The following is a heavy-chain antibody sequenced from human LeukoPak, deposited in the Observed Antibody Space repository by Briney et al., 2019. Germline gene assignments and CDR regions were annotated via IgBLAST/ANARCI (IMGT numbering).Heavy chain of an antibody. J-gene: IGHJ5*02. CDR1: GFTFSRYW. D-gene: IGHD7-27*01. CDR2: INSDGSSI. V-gene: IGHV3-74*03. CDR3: GRGSGVADH. Sequence: PGGSLRLSCVASGFTFSRYWMHWVRQAPGKGLVWVSRINSDGSSITYADSVKGRFTFSRDNAKNTLYLQMTSLRVEDTAVYYCGRGSGVADHWGQGALVTVSS.